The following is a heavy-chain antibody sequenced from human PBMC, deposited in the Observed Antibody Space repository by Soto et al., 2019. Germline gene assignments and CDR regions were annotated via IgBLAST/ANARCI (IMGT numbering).Heavy chain of an antibody. CDR2: IKSKTDGGTT. J-gene: IGHJ4*01. D-gene: IGHD3-22*01. V-gene: IGHV3-15*07. CDR3: STDSYSDMTVVRLDN. CDR1: GFTFSNAW. Sequence: GGSLRLSCAASGFTFSNAWINWVRQAPGKGLEWVGRIKSKTDGGTTDFAAPVKGRFAISRDDSKNIAYMQMNSLKIEDTAVYYCSTDSYSDMTVVRLDNWGHGTLVTVSA.